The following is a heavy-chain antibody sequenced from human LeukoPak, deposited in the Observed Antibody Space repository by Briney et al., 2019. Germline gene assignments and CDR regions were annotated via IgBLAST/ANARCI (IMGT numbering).Heavy chain of an antibody. Sequence: ASVKVSCKASGYTFTSYGISWVRQAPGQGLEWMGWISAYNGNTNYAQKLQGRVTMTTDTSTSTAYMELRSLRSDDTAVDYCARAERGRDFWSGYYGNWFDPWGQGTLVTVSS. D-gene: IGHD3-3*01. CDR2: ISAYNGNT. V-gene: IGHV1-18*01. J-gene: IGHJ5*02. CDR1: GYTFTSYG. CDR3: ARAERGRDFWSGYYGNWFDP.